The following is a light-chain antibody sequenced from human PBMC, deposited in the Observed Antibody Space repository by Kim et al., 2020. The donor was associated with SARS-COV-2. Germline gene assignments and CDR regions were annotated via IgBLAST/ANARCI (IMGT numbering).Light chain of an antibody. CDR1: SSNIGSNN. V-gene: IGLV1-44*01. Sequence: ELTQPPSASGTPGQRVTIFCSGSSSNIGSNNVVWYQQLPGAAPNLLIYSNNQRPSGIPDRFSGSRSGSSASLAISGLQSGVEADYYCAVCDDSLKQGVFGGGTQLTVL. J-gene: IGLJ3*02. CDR3: AVCDDSLKQGV. CDR2: SNN.